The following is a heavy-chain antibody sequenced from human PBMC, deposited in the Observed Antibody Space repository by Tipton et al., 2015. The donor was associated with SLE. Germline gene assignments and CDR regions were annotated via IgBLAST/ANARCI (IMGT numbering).Heavy chain of an antibody. J-gene: IGHJ6*02. D-gene: IGHD2-21*02. Sequence: TLSLTCTVSGGSISSYYWSWIRQPPGKGLEWIGYIYYSGSTNYNPSLKTRVTISVDTSKNQFSLNLSSVTGADTAVYYCARATAGNTYYYYGVDVWGQGTSVTVSS. CDR2: IYYSGST. CDR1: GGSISSYY. CDR3: ARATAGNTYYYYGVDV. V-gene: IGHV4-59*01.